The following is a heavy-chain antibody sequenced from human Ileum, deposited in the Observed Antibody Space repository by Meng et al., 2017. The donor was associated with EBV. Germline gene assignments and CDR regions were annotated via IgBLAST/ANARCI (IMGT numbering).Heavy chain of an antibody. V-gene: IGHV4-4*02. CDR3: PKICEKYFEY. CDR2: MSHSGTT. Sequence: GHRQGAGPGLLYPSRPLLRSCAVSGGPIRVIDGWSGVRQAPENGLEWHGEMSHSGTTHYNPSLNNRVTISAVTPNNRCSLKLTSVTAGDTGVYFCPKICEKYFEYWGQGTLVTVSS. CDR1: GGPIRVIDG. J-gene: IGHJ4*02.